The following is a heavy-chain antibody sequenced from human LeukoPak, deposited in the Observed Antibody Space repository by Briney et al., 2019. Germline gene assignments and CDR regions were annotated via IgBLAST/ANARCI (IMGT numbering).Heavy chain of an antibody. J-gene: IGHJ3*01. CDR3: AKLVGGLPFDL. V-gene: IGHV3-23*01. CDR2: ISGSGDST. Sequence: GGSLRLSCAASGFSFNSYAMSRVRPAPGKGLEGVSTISGSGDSTYYADSVKGRFTISRDNSKNTLYLQMNSLRVEDTALYYCAKLVGGLPFDLWGQGTVVTVSS. D-gene: IGHD1-26*01. CDR1: GFSFNSYA.